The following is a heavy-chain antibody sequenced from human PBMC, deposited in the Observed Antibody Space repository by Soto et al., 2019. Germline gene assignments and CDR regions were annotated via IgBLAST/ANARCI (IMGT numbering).Heavy chain of an antibody. J-gene: IGHJ5*01. D-gene: IGHD3-9*01. V-gene: IGHV1-69*02. Sequence: QVQLVQSGAEVKKPGSSVKVSCKASGGTFSSYTISWVRQAPGQGLEWMGRIIPILGIANYAQKFQGRVTITADKSTSTFYMEPSSLRSEDTAVYYCGRYVEIDISTGPIRWFDSWGQGTLVTVSS. CDR1: GGTFSSYT. CDR3: GRYVEIDISTGPIRWFDS. CDR2: IIPILGIA.